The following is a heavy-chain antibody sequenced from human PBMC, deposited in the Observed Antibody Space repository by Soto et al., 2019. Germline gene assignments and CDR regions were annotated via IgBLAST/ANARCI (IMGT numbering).Heavy chain of an antibody. CDR3: TLDLWFGELYKTWFDP. CDR2: IRSKAYGGTT. J-gene: IGHJ5*02. CDR1: GFTFGDYA. D-gene: IGHD3-10*01. V-gene: IGHV3-49*03. Sequence: PGGSLRLSCTASGFTFGDYAMSWFRQAPGKGLERVGFIRSKAYGGTTEYAASVKGRFTISRDDSKSIAYLQMNSLKTEDTAVYYCTLDLWFGELYKTWFDPWGQGTLVTVSS.